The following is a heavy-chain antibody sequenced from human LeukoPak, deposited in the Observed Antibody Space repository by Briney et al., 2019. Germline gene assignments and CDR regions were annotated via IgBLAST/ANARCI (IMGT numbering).Heavy chain of an antibody. CDR1: GGSISSYY. J-gene: IGHJ4*02. CDR2: IYYSGST. D-gene: IGHD1-26*01. CDR3: ARHMSRQWEYYFDY. V-gene: IGHV4-59*08. Sequence: SETLSLTCTVSGGSISSYYWSWIRQPPGKGLEWIGYIYYSGSTNYNPSLKSRVTISVDTSKNQFSLKLSSVTAADTAVYYCARHMSRQWEYYFDYWGQGTLVTVSS.